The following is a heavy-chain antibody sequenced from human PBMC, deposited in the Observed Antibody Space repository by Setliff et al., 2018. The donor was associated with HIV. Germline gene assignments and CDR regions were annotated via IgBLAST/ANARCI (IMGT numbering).Heavy chain of an antibody. CDR1: GGSINSTSYY. D-gene: IGHD3-3*01. V-gene: IGHV4-39*01. CDR2: IYHTGST. J-gene: IGHJ4*02. CDR3: ATHVLQFLEWLSHFDY. Sequence: LSLTCTVSGGSINSTSYYWGWIRQPPGNGLGWIGSIYHTGSTYYNPSLNSRVTISVDTSKNQSSLKLSSVTAADTAVYYCATHVLQFLEWLSHFDYWGQGTLVTVSS.